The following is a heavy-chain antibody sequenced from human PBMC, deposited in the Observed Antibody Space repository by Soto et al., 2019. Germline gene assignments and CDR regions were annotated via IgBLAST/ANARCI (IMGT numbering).Heavy chain of an antibody. Sequence: GGSLRLSCTASGFTFGDYAMSWFRQAPGKGLEWVGFIRSKAYGGTTEYAASVKGRFTISRDDSKSIAYLQMNSLKTEDTAVYYCTREGALYGDYAFDYWGQGTLVTVSS. V-gene: IGHV3-49*03. CDR3: TREGALYGDYAFDY. CDR2: IRSKAYGGTT. J-gene: IGHJ4*02. CDR1: GFTFGDYA. D-gene: IGHD4-17*01.